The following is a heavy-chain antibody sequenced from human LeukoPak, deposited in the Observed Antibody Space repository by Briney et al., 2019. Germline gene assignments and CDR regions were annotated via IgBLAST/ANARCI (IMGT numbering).Heavy chain of an antibody. V-gene: IGHV1-69*01. CDR2: IIPIFGTA. CDR1: GGTFSSYA. CDR3: ARDQDWNYDKDYYYYMDV. Sequence: GASVKVSCKASGGTFSSYAISWVRQAPGQGLEWMGGIIPIFGTANYAQKFQGRVTITADESTSTAYMELSSLRSEDTAVYYCARDQDWNYDKDYYYYMDVWGKGTTVTVSS. J-gene: IGHJ6*03. D-gene: IGHD1-7*01.